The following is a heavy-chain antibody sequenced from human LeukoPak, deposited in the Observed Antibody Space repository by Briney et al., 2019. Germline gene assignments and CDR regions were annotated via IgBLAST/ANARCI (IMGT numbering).Heavy chain of an antibody. Sequence: SETLSLTCTVSGGSISSGSYYWSWIRQPAGKGLEWIGRIYTSGSTNYNPSLKSRVTISVDTSKNQFSLKLSSVTAADTAVYYCARDPDYYDSSGSSGYFDLWGRGTLVTVSS. V-gene: IGHV4-61*02. J-gene: IGHJ2*01. CDR1: GGSISSGSYY. D-gene: IGHD3-22*01. CDR3: ARDPDYYDSSGSSGYFDL. CDR2: IYTSGST.